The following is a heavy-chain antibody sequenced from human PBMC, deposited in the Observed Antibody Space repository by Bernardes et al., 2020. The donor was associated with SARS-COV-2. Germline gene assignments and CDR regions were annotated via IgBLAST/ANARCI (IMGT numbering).Heavy chain of an antibody. V-gene: IGHV3-74*01. CDR1: GFTFSRYW. CDR2: IENDGTTT. Sequence: GGSLRLSCAASGFTFSRYWMHWVRQTPGMGLEWVSRIENDGTTTTYADSVKGRFTVSRDNAKSTLFLQMNSLRGEDSGVYYCTRGPIAGTPMTQVDRRFDPWGRGTLVTVSS. D-gene: IGHD5-18*01. CDR3: TRGPIAGTPMTQVDRRFDP. J-gene: IGHJ5*02.